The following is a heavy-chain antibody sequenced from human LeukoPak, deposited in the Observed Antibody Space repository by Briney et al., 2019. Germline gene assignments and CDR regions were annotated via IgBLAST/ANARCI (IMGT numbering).Heavy chain of an antibody. V-gene: IGHV4-59*01. CDR3: ASAGRLYYDEREWEY. Sequence: SETLSLTCTVSGGSISSYYWSWIRQPPGKGLEWIGYIYYSGSTNYNPSLKSRVTISVDTSKNQFSLKLSSVTAADTAVYYCASAGRLYYDEREWEYWGQGTLVTVSS. J-gene: IGHJ4*02. CDR1: GGSISSYY. D-gene: IGHD4-17*01. CDR2: IYYSGST.